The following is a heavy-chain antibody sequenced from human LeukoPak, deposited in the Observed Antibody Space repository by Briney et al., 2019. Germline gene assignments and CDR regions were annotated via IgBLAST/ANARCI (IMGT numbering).Heavy chain of an antibody. D-gene: IGHD1-7*01. J-gene: IGHJ4*02. CDR1: GFTFSSYA. Sequence: GGSLRLSCAASGFTFSSYAMSWVRQAPGKGLEWVSAISGSGGSTYYADSVKGRFTISRDNSKNTLYLQMNSLRAEDTAVYYRAKDRYNWNYGGLDYWGQGTLVTVSS. CDR3: AKDRYNWNYGGLDY. V-gene: IGHV3-23*01. CDR2: ISGSGGST.